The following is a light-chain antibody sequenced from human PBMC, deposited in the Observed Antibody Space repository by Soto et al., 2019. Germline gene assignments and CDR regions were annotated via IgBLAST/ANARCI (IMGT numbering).Light chain of an antibody. CDR1: QSVLYSSNNMHY. CDR3: QQYYSTPLT. J-gene: IGKJ4*01. Sequence: DIVMTQSPDSLAVSLGKRATINCKSSQSVLYSSNNMHYLAWYQQKPGQPPKLLIYWASARESGVPDRFSGSGSGTDFTLTVSSLQAEDVAVYYCQQYYSTPLTFGGGTKVEIK. V-gene: IGKV4-1*01. CDR2: WAS.